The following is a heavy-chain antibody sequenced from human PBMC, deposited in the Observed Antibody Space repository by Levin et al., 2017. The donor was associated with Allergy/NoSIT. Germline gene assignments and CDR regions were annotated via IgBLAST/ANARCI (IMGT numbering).Heavy chain of an antibody. D-gene: IGHD4-17*01. CDR1: GYTFTAYY. Sequence: GASVKVSCKASGYTFTAYYIHWVRQAPGQGLEWMGRINANTGGTDYAQKFQAWVTMTRDTSFTTAYLNLSRLTSDDTAVYYCARDPLAVQGGDKFNIDAFDVWGQGTMVSVSS. CDR2: INANTGGT. CDR3: ARDPLAVQGGDKFNIDAFDV. V-gene: IGHV1-2*04. J-gene: IGHJ3*01.